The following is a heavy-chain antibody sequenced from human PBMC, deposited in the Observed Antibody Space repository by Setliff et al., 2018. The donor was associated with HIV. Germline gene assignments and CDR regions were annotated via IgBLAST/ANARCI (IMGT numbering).Heavy chain of an antibody. CDR3: AKKGNGDYHFDY. J-gene: IGHJ4*02. D-gene: IGHD4-17*01. CDR2: IYYSGSI. Sequence: LSLTCVVSGYSISSNDWWGWIRQSPGKGLEWIGYIYYSGSIYYNPSLKSRVTMSVDTSKNQFSLKLSSVTAVDTAVHYCAKKGNGDYHFDYWGQGTLVTVSS. V-gene: IGHV4-28*02. CDR1: GYSISSNDW.